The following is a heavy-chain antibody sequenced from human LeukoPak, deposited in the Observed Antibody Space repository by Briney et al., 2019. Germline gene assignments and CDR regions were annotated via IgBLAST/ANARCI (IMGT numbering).Heavy chain of an antibody. Sequence: SETLSLTCTVSGGSISSDHWNWIRQPPGKGLEWIGYIYYSGSTNYNPSLKSRVTISVDTSKNQFSLKLSSVTAADTAVYYCARDPPMGEGAFDIWGQGTMVTVSS. CDR2: IYYSGST. D-gene: IGHD3-16*01. V-gene: IGHV4-59*01. J-gene: IGHJ3*02. CDR3: ARDPPMGEGAFDI. CDR1: GGSISSDH.